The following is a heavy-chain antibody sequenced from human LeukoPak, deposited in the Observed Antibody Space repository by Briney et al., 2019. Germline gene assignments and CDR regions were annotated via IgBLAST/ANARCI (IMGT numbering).Heavy chain of an antibody. CDR1: GFRFNTYW. D-gene: IGHD6-19*01. J-gene: IGHJ4*02. CDR3: ARVPGIAVP. Sequence: GGSLRLSCAASGFRFNTYWMSWVRQAPGKGLEWVADIKEDGSKIYYVDSVKGRFTISRDNAKNSLYLQMNSLRAEDTAVYYCARVPGIAVPWGQGTLVTVSS. V-gene: IGHV3-7*01. CDR2: IKEDGSKI.